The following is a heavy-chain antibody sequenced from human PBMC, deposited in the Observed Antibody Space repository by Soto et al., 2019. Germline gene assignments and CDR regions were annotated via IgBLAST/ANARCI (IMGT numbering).Heavy chain of an antibody. CDR2: IIPIFGTA. CDR1: GGTFSSYA. CDR3: ARDKSSTKDLYYYYYGMDV. Sequence: SVKVSCKASGGTFSSYAISWVRQAPGQGLEWMGGIIPIFGTANYAQKFQGRVTITADESTSTAYMELSSLRSEDTAVYYCARDKSSTKDLYYYYYGMDVWGQGTTVTVSS. J-gene: IGHJ6*02. V-gene: IGHV1-69*13. D-gene: IGHD2-2*01.